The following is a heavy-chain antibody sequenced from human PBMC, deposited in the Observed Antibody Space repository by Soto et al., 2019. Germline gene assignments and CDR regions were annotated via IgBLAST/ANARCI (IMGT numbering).Heavy chain of an antibody. V-gene: IGHV4-4*02. J-gene: IGHJ6*02. Sequence: ETLSRTGAVSGGSISSSHWWSWVRQSPGKGLEWIGEIYHSGGTNYNPSLKSRITMSVDKSKNQFSVNLSSVTAADTAVYYCVRDADETAIVPAPWLVWGRGTMVTVSS. CDR2: IYHSGGT. CDR3: VRDADETAIVPAPWLV. D-gene: IGHD2-21*02. CDR1: GGSISSSHW.